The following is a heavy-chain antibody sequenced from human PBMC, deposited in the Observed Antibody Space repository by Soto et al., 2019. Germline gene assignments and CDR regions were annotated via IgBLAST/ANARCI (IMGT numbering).Heavy chain of an antibody. CDR2: IIPILGIA. V-gene: IGHV1-69*02. CDR3: ATLGDYMDV. J-gene: IGHJ6*03. Sequence: QVQLVQSGAEVKKPGSSVKVSCKASGGTFSSYTISWVRQAPRQGLEWMGRIIPILGIANYAQKFQGRVTITADKSTSTADMELSSLRSEDTAVYYCATLGDYMDVWGKGTTVTVSS. D-gene: IGHD3-10*01. CDR1: GGTFSSYT.